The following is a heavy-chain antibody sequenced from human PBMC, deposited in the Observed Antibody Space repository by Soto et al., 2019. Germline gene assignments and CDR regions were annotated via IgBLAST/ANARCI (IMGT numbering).Heavy chain of an antibody. Sequence: ASVKVSCTASGYTFTGHYIHWVRQAPGQGLEWMGWINPNSVGTNYAQKFQGRVTMTRDTSISTAYMELSRLKSDDTAVYYCARESRVRAAHGFDIWGQGTMVTVSS. V-gene: IGHV1-2*02. CDR1: GYTFTGHY. D-gene: IGHD3-10*01. J-gene: IGHJ3*02. CDR3: ARESRVRAAHGFDI. CDR2: INPNSVGT.